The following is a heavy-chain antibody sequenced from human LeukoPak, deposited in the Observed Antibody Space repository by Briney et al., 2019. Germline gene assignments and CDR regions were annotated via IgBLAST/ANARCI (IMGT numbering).Heavy chain of an antibody. V-gene: IGHV3-64*01. Sequence: AGGSLRLSCAASGFTFSSYAMHWVRQAPGGGLEYVSAISSNGGSTYYANSVKGRFTISRDNSKNTLYLQMGSLSAEDMAVYYCARLVGDYGAFDIWGQGTMVTVSS. CDR1: GFTFSSYA. CDR3: ARLVGDYGAFDI. CDR2: ISSNGGST. D-gene: IGHD4-17*01. J-gene: IGHJ3*02.